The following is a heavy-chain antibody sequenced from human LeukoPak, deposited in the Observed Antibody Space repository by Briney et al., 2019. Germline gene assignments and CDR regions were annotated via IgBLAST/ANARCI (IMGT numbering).Heavy chain of an antibody. Sequence: PGGSLRLSCATSGFSFSSFWMSWVRQAPGKGLEWVANIKKDGSEKYYVDSVKGRFTISRDNVKNSLYLQMNSLRAEDTAVYYCARGPDSGSYPRDWGQGTLVTVSS. J-gene: IGHJ4*02. CDR1: GFSFSSFW. D-gene: IGHD1-26*01. V-gene: IGHV3-7*01. CDR3: ARGPDSGSYPRD. CDR2: IKKDGSEK.